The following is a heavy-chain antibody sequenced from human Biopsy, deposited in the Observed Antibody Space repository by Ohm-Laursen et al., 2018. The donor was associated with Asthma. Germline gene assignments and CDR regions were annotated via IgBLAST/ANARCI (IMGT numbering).Heavy chain of an antibody. V-gene: IGHV1-18*01. CDR2: ISVYNGNT. D-gene: IGHD3-16*01. J-gene: IGHJ6*02. CDR1: GYTFNSAG. Sequence: ASVKLSCKTSGYTFNSAGITWVRQAPGQGLEWMGWISVYNGNTKVAQKLQDRVTMITDTSTSTAYMELRSLRSDDTAVYFCARAVDYAHYYGIDVWGQGTTVTVS. CDR3: ARAVDYAHYYGIDV.